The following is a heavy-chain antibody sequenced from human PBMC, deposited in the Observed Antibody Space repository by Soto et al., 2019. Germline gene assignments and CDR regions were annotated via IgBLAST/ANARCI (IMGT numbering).Heavy chain of an antibody. CDR1: GFTFSSYA. Sequence: HPGGSLRLSCSASGFTFSSYAMHWVRQAPGKGLEYVSAISSNGGSTNYADSVKGRFTISRDNSKNTLYLQMSSLRDEDTVVYYCVKDRVAAAGFHDYFDYWGQGTLVTVSS. V-gene: IGHV3-64D*08. CDR3: VKDRVAAAGFHDYFDY. J-gene: IGHJ4*02. CDR2: ISSNGGST. D-gene: IGHD6-13*01.